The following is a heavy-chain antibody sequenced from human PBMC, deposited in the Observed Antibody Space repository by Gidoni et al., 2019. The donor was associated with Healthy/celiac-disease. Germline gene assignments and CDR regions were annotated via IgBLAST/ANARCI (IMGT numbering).Heavy chain of an antibody. J-gene: IGHJ4*02. V-gene: IGHV1-2*02. D-gene: IGHD4-17*01. CDR2: INPNRGGT. CDR1: GYPFTGYY. Sequence: QVQLVQSGAEVKKPGASVKVSCQASGYPFTGYYMHWVRQAPGQGLEWMGWINPNRGGTNYAQKFQGRVTMTRDTSISTAYMELSRLRSDDTAVYYCARTVSSGDFAIDYWGQGTLVTVSS. CDR3: ARTVSSGDFAIDY.